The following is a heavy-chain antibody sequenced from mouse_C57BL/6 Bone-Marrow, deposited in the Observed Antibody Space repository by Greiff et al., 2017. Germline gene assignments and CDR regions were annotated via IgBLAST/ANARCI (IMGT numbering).Heavy chain of an antibody. CDR3: ARNGYYVPFAY. D-gene: IGHD2-3*01. CDR1: GFTFSDYG. Sequence: EVQVVESGGGLVKPGGSLKLSCAASGFTFSDYGMHWVRQAPEKGLEWVAYFSSGSSTIYYADTVKGRFTISRDNAKNTLFLQMTSLRSEDTAMYYCARNGYYVPFAYWGQGTLVTVSA. CDR2: FSSGSSTI. V-gene: IGHV5-17*01. J-gene: IGHJ3*01.